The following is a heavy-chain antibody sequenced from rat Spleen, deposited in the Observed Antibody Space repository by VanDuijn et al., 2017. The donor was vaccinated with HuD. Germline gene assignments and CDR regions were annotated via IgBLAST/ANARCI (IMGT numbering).Heavy chain of an antibody. V-gene: IGHV2S8*01. CDR3: ARSVPGYNPYVMDA. J-gene: IGHJ4*01. CDR2: IWSGGST. CDR1: GFSLTNYG. Sequence: QVQLKESGPGLVQPSRTLSLTCTVSGFSLTNYGVNWVRQPPGKGLEWIAAIWSGGSTYYNSALKSRLSISRDTSKSQVLLKMNSLQTEDTAMYFCARSVPGYNPYVMDAWGQGASVTVSS. D-gene: IGHD1-4*01.